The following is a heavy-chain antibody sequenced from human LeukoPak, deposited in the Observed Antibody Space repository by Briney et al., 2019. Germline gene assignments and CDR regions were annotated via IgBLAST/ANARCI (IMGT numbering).Heavy chain of an antibody. CDR2: IYYSGST. CDR1: GGSISSYY. J-gene: IGHJ4*02. Sequence: SETLSLTCTVSGGSISSYYWSWIRQPPGKGLEWIGYIYYSGSTNYNPSLKSRVTISVDTSKNQFSLRLSSVTAADTAVYYCARSRSGSFDYWGQGTLVTVSS. D-gene: IGHD3-10*01. CDR3: ARSRSGSFDY. V-gene: IGHV4-59*12.